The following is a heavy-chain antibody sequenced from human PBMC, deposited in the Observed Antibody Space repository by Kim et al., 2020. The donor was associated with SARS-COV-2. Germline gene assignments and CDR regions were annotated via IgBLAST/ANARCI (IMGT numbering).Heavy chain of an antibody. CDR3: ARVSLYYDFWSGYHFDY. CDR1: GYTFTGYY. V-gene: IGHV1-2*06. Sequence: ASVKVSCKASGYTFTGYYMHWVRQAPGQGLEWMGRINPNSGGTNYAQKFQGRVTMTRDTSISTAYMELSRLRSDDTAVYYCARVSLYYDFWSGYHFDYWGQGTLVTVSS. J-gene: IGHJ4*02. CDR2: INPNSGGT. D-gene: IGHD3-3*01.